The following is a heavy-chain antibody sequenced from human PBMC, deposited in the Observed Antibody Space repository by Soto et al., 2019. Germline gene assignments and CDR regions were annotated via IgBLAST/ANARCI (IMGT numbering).Heavy chain of an antibody. CDR3: AIDRTPEVFAWYFDL. J-gene: IGHJ2*01. CDR2: SIPMFGTS. Sequence: QVQVEQSGAEVKKPGSSVKVSCKVSGGSFSTYALTWVRQAPGQGLEWMGGSIPMFGTSNYAQKFQGRVTITADKATATAYMEMSSLRFDDTAVYFCAIDRTPEVFAWYFDLWGRGTLITVSS. V-gene: IGHV1-69*06. D-gene: IGHD3-9*01. CDR1: GGSFSTYA.